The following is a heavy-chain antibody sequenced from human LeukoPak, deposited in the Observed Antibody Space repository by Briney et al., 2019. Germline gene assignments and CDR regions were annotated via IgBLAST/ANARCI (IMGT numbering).Heavy chain of an antibody. D-gene: IGHD3-3*01. V-gene: IGHV4-39*07. CDR3: ATALTRYYYGMDV. CDR2: INHSGST. CDR1: GGSVSSGSYY. Sequence: PSETLSLTCTVSGGSVSSGSYYWSWIRQPPGKGLEWIGEINHSGSTNYNPSLKSRVTISVDTSKNQFSLKLSSVTAADTAVYYCATALTRYYYGMDVWGQGTTVTVSS. J-gene: IGHJ6*02.